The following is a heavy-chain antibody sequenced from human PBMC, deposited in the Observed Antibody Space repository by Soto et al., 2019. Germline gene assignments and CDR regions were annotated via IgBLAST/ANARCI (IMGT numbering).Heavy chain of an antibody. CDR1: GFTFSNAW. Sequence: PGGSLRLSWAASGFTFSNAWMSWVRQAPGKGLEWVGRIKSKTDGGTTDYAAPVKGRFTISRDDSKNTLYLQMNSLKTEDTAVYYCTASPACSSTSCYDGSYYYYGMDVWGQGTTVTVSS. J-gene: IGHJ6*02. CDR3: TASPACSSTSCYDGSYYYYGMDV. CDR2: IKSKTDGGTT. V-gene: IGHV3-15*01. D-gene: IGHD2-2*01.